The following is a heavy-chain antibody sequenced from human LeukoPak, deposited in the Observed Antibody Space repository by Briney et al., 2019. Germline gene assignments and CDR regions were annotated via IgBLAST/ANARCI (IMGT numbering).Heavy chain of an antibody. J-gene: IGHJ4*02. Sequence: SETLSLTCTVSGASISSTPSYWGWIRQPPGKGLEWIGSIYYTGTTYYGPSLKSRVTISIDTSNNRFSLRLTSVTAADTALYYCARRMPSSGYSYDFWGLGTLVSVSS. CDR1: GASISSTPSY. D-gene: IGHD6-13*01. V-gene: IGHV4-39*01. CDR2: IYYTGTT. CDR3: ARRMPSSGYSYDF.